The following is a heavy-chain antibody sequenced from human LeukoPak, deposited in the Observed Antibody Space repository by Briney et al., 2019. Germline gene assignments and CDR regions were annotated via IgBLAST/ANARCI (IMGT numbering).Heavy chain of an antibody. V-gene: IGHV4-59*01. CDR1: GGSISSYY. J-gene: IGHJ4*02. D-gene: IGHD3-22*01. CDR2: IYYSGST. CDR3: ARGTSYYYDSSGYFSFYFDY. Sequence: SETLSLTCTVSGGSISSYYWSWIRQPPGKGLEWIGYIYYSGSTNYNPSLKSRVTISVDTSKNQFSLKLSSVTAADTAVYYCARGTSYYYDSSGYFSFYFDYWGQGTLVTVSS.